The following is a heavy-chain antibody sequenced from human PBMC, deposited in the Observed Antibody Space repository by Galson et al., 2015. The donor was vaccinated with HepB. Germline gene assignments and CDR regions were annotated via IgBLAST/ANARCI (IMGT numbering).Heavy chain of an antibody. D-gene: IGHD5-12*01. J-gene: IGHJ6*02. Sequence: SETLSPTCAVYGGSLSGYYWSWIRQPPGRGLEWIGEINHSGSTNYNPSLKSRVTISVDTSKNQFSLKLSSVTAADTAVYYCASKIVATITKYLGFGYYYGMDVWGQGTTVTVSS. V-gene: IGHV4-34*01. CDR1: GGSLSGYY. CDR2: INHSGST. CDR3: ASKIVATITKYLGFGYYYGMDV.